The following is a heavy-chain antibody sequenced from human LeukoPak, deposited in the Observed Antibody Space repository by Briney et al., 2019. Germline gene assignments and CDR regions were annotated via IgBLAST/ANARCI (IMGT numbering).Heavy chain of an antibody. CDR2: INHSGST. CDR1: GGSFSGYY. J-gene: IGHJ4*02. Sequence: PSETLSLTCAVYGGSFSGYYWSWIRQPPGKGLEWIGEINHSGSTNYNPSLKSRVTISVDTSKNQFSLKLSSVTAADTAVYYCARLVLRGRRGGDYWGQGTLVTVSS. CDR3: ARLVLRGRRGGDY. D-gene: IGHD3-10*01. V-gene: IGHV4-34*01.